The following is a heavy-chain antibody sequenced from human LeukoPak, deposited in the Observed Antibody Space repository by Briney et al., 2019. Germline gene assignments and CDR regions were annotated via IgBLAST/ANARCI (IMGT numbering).Heavy chain of an antibody. V-gene: IGHV3-30*03. CDR2: ISYDGSNT. Sequence: PGGSLRLSCAASGFTFSRYGMHWVRQAPGKGLEWVAVISYDGSNTYYADSVKGRFTISRDNSKNTLYLQMNSLRAGDTAVYYCARTLMEQVVRGGIDYWGQGTQVTVSS. CDR3: ARTLMEQVVRGGIDY. CDR1: GFTFSRYG. D-gene: IGHD3-10*01. J-gene: IGHJ4*02.